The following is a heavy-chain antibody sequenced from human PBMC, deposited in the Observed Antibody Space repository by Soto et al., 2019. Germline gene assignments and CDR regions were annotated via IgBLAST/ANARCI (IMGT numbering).Heavy chain of an antibody. Sequence: QVQLVQSGAEVKKPGASVKVSCKASGYTFTSYYMHWVRQAPGQGLEWMGIINPSGGSTSYAQKFQGEVPMTRDTSTSTVYMELSSLRSEDTAVYYCARVYPSDTRYGYVGNNWFDPWGQGTLVTVSS. J-gene: IGHJ5*02. D-gene: IGHD5-18*01. CDR1: GYTFTSYY. V-gene: IGHV1-46*03. CDR3: ARVYPSDTRYGYVGNNWFDP. CDR2: INPSGGST.